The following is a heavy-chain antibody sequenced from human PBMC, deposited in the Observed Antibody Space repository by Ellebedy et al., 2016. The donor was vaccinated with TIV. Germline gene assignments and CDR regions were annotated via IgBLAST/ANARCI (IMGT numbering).Heavy chain of an antibody. J-gene: IGHJ3*02. CDR3: AKPMGPGGRFDAFDI. D-gene: IGHD3-16*01. CDR1: GFTFSNYA. V-gene: IGHV3-23*01. CDR2: ITGIGTST. Sequence: GESLKISCAASGFTFSNYAMSWVRQAPGKGLEWVSVITGIGTSTYYADSVKGRFTISRDNSKNTLSLQMNSLRADDTAIYYCAKPMGPGGRFDAFDIWGQGTLVTVSS.